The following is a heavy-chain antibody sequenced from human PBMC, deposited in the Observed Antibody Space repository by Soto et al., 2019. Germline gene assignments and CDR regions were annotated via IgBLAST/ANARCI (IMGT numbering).Heavy chain of an antibody. CDR3: ARVEKLRFKGVEGITMVGGNRYGMDV. J-gene: IGHJ6*02. D-gene: IGHD3-10*01. Sequence: QVQLQQWGAGLLKPSETLSLTCAVYGGSFSGYYWSWIRQPPGKGVEWIGEINHSGSTNYNPSLKSRVTLSVDPSKHQFSLKLSSVTAADTAVYYCARVEKLRFKGVEGITMVGGNRYGMDVWGQGTTVTVSS. CDR1: GGSFSGYY. CDR2: INHSGST. V-gene: IGHV4-34*01.